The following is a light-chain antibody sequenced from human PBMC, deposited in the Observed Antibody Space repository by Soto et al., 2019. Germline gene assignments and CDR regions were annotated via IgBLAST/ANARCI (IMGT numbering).Light chain of an antibody. J-gene: IGLJ1*01. V-gene: IGLV2-11*01. CDR3: CSYAGSSTFV. CDR1: SSDVGSYNY. Sequence: QSVLTQPRSVSGSPGQSVTISCTGTSSDVGSYNYVSWYQEQPGKAPKLMIYDVSKRPSGVPNRFSGSKSGNTASLTISGLQAEDEADYYCCSYAGSSTFVFGTGTKVTVL. CDR2: DVS.